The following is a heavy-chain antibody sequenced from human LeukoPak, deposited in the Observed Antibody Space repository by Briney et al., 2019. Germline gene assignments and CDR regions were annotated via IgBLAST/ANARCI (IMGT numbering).Heavy chain of an antibody. Sequence: ASVKVSYKVSGYTLTELSMHWVRQAPGKGLEWMGGFDPEDGEIIYAQKFQGRVTMTEDTSTDTAYMELSSLRSEDTAVYYCATEGDGYNRDFDYWGQGTLVTVSS. D-gene: IGHD5-24*01. V-gene: IGHV1-24*01. CDR3: ATEGDGYNRDFDY. CDR2: FDPEDGEI. CDR1: GYTLTELS. J-gene: IGHJ4*02.